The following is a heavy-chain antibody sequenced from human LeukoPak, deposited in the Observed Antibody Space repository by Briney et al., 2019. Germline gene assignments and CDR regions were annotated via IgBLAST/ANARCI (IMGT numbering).Heavy chain of an antibody. J-gene: IGHJ3*02. CDR2: IYPGDSDT. CDR3: ARHGTSKRYYYDIGI. V-gene: IGHV5-51*01. D-gene: IGHD3-22*01. CDR1: GYSFTTYW. Sequence: PGESLKISCKGSGYSFTTYWIGWVRQMPGKGLEWMGIIYPGDSDTRYSPSFQGQVTISADKSISTAYLQWSSLKASDTAMYYCARHGTSKRYYYDIGIWGQGTMVTVSS.